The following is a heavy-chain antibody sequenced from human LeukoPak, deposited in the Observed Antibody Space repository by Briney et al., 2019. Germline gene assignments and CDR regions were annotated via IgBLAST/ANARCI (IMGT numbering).Heavy chain of an antibody. J-gene: IGHJ4*02. CDR2: IWYDGSNK. V-gene: IGHV3-33*01. CDR1: GFTFSSYT. CDR3: ARDRGGRWLQDYYFDY. D-gene: IGHD5-24*01. Sequence: PGGSLRLSCAASGFTFSSYTMHWVRQAPGKGLEWVAVIWYDGSNKYYADSVKGRFTISRDNSKNTLYLRVNSLRAEDTAMYYCARDRGGRWLQDYYFDYWGQGTLVTVSS.